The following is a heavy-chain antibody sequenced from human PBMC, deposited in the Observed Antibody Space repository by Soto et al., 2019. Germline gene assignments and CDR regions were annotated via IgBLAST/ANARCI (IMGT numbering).Heavy chain of an antibody. CDR1: GYTFTAYY. Sequence: PSVKVSCKASGYTFTAYYMHWVRQAPGQGLEWMGWINPNSGGTYHAQNFQGRVTMTRDTSTTTAYMELASLRSDDTAVYYCARGGGRGYNELDPWGHGTLVTVSS. D-gene: IGHD5-12*01. CDR3: ARGGGRGYNELDP. J-gene: IGHJ5*02. CDR2: INPNSGGT. V-gene: IGHV1-2*02.